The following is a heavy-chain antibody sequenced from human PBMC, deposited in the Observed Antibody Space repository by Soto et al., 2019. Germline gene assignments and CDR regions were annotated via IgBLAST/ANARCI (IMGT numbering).Heavy chain of an antibody. CDR2: VKDGGHT. V-gene: IGHV4-34*01. CDR3: ARGQEGVVSTH. D-gene: IGHD5-12*01. CDR1: GGSLSGYY. Sequence: QVQLQQWGAGLLKPSETLSLNCAVTGGSLSGYYWSWIRQPPGKGLEWIGEVKDGGHTNYSPSLRGRVTISSDTSNNQFSLSLNSVTAADTGVYYCARGQEGVVSTHWYQGSLVTVSS. J-gene: IGHJ4*02.